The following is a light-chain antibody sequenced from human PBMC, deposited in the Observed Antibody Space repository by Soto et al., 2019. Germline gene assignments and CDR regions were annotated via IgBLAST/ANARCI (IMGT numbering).Light chain of an antibody. Sequence: QSALTQPRSVSGSPGQSVTISCTGAISDVGGYNYVSWYQHHPGKAPKLMIYDVSKRPSGVPDRFSGSKSVDTASLTISGLQAEDEADYYCCSYAGSYTYVFGIGTKVTVL. V-gene: IGLV2-11*01. J-gene: IGLJ1*01. CDR2: DVS. CDR1: ISDVGGYNY. CDR3: CSYAGSYTYV.